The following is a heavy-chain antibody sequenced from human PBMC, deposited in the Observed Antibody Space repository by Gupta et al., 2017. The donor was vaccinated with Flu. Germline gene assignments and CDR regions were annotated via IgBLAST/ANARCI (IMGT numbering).Heavy chain of an antibody. CDR3: TRHHRRGSSGYLSGYDI. J-gene: IGHJ3*02. D-gene: IGHD3-22*01. Sequence: EVQLLESGGGLVQPGGSLRLSCAASGFTFNNYAMTWVRQAPGKGLEWVSTITLSGGKTYDADSVKGRFTISRDNSKNTLSLQRNSLRADDTAIYYCTRHHRRGSSGYLSGYDIWGQGTMVSVSS. CDR2: ITLSGGKT. CDR1: GFTFNNYA. V-gene: IGHV3-23*01.